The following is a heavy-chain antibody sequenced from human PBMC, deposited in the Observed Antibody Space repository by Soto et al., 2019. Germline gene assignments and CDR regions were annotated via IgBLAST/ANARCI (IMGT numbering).Heavy chain of an antibody. J-gene: IGHJ4*02. CDR2: FDPEDGET. Sequence: ASVKVSCKVSGYTLTELSMHWVRQAPGKGLEWMGGFDPEDGETIYAQKFQGRVTMTEDTSTDTAYMELSSLRSEDTAVYYCATDAPSMVRGVIKIGYYFDYRGQGTLVTVSS. V-gene: IGHV1-24*01. CDR3: ATDAPSMVRGVIKIGYYFDY. D-gene: IGHD3-10*01. CDR1: GYTLTELS.